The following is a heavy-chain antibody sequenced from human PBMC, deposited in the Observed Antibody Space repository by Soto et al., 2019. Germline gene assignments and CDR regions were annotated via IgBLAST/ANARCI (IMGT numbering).Heavy chain of an antibody. D-gene: IGHD3-10*01. CDR3: ARGFNMDV. CDR1: GLTFSTFA. V-gene: IGHV3-30-3*01. Sequence: PRLSCADSGLTFSTFAMHWVRQAPGKGLEWVAVISYDGTNKYYADSVKGRLTISRDNSKTTLYLEMHSLTAEDTAVYYRARGFNMDVWGQGTTVTVSS. CDR2: ISYDGTNK. J-gene: IGHJ6*02.